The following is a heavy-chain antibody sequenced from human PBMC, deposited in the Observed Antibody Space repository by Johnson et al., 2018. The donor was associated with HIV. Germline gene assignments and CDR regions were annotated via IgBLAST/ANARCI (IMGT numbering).Heavy chain of an antibody. CDR1: GFSFSDHF. V-gene: IGHV3-72*01. D-gene: IGHD3-10*01. CDR3: TMDRDGVGVS. CDR2: IRNKPSSYST. J-gene: IGHJ3*01. Sequence: EVQLVESGGGLVQPGGSLRLSCVGSGFSFSDHFMDWVRQAPGKGLEWVGRIRNKPSSYSTEYAASVKGRFTVSRDDSKNSVYLQMSSLKTEDTAVYYCTMDRDGVGVSWGQGTMVTVSS.